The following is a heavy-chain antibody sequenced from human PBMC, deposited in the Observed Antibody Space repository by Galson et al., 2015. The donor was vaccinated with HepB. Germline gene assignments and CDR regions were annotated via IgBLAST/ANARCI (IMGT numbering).Heavy chain of an antibody. J-gene: IGHJ4*02. CDR1: GGTFSTYA. Sequence: SVKVSCKASGGTFSTYAFSWVRQAPGQGLEWMGGIIPIFTTTNYAQKFQGRVTMTTDTSTSTAYLEPRSLQSDDTAVYYCARGSSGADYWGQGSLVTVSS. V-gene: IGHV1-69*05. CDR3: ARGSSGADY. CDR2: IIPIFTTT. D-gene: IGHD6-25*01.